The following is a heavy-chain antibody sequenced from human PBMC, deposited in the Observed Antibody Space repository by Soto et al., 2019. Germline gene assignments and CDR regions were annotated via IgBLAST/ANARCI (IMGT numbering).Heavy chain of an antibody. J-gene: IGHJ4*02. CDR3: ARLIVGATFDY. CDR1: GGSISSSSYY. V-gene: IGHV4-39*01. Sequence: NPSETLSLTCTVSGGSISSSSYYWGWIRQPPGKGLEWIGSIYYSGSTYYNPSLKSRVTISVDTSKNQFSLKLSSVTAADTAVYYCARLIVGATFDYWGQGTLVTVSS. CDR2: IYYSGST. D-gene: IGHD1-26*01.